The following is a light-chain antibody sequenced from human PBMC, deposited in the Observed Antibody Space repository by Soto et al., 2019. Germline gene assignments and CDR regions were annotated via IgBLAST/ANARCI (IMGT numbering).Light chain of an antibody. V-gene: IGKV1-9*01. CDR3: QQLNTYPPWT. CDR1: QGISSY. CDR2: AAS. Sequence: DIQLTQSPSFLSASVGDRVTITCRASQGISSYLAWYQQKPGKAPELLIYAASTLQSGVPSRFSGSGSGTDFTLTISSLQPEDSATYYCQQLNTYPPWTFGQGTEVDI. J-gene: IGKJ1*01.